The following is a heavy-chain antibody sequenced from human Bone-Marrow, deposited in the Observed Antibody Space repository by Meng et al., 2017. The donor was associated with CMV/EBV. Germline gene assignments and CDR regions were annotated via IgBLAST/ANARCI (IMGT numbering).Heavy chain of an antibody. V-gene: IGHV3-15*01. CDR2: IKSKTDGGTT. CDR1: GFTFSNAW. D-gene: IGHD2-2*01. J-gene: IGHJ6*02. CDR3: TTACSTSCYTPYYYYYGMDV. Sequence: GGSLRLSCAASGFTFSNAWMSWVRQAPGKGLEWVGRIKSKTDGGTTDYAAPVKGRFTISRDDSKNTLYLQMNSLKTEDTAVYYCTTACSTSCYTPYYYYYGMDVWGQGTTVTVSS.